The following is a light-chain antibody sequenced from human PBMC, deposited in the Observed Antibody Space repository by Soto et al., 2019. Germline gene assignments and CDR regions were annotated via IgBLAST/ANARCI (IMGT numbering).Light chain of an antibody. V-gene: IGKV1-33*01. Sequence: DIQMTQSPSSLSASVGDRVTITCRASLAISHYVNWYQQKPGKAPKLLISDASNLQTGVPSRFSGTASGSDFTFTISSLQPEDIATYYCQESYTRTFGQGTKVEIK. CDR3: QESYTRT. CDR1: LAISHY. CDR2: DAS. J-gene: IGKJ1*01.